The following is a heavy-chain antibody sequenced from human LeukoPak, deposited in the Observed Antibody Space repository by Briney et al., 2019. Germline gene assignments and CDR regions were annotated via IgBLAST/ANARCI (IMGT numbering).Heavy chain of an antibody. Sequence: GASVKVSCKASGYTFTSYYMHWVRQAPGQGLEWMGIINPSGGSTSYAQKFQGRVTMTRDTSTSTVYMELSSLRSEDTAVYYCATPGGNYYDFWSGYSQGAFDIWGRGTMVTVSP. CDR3: ATPGGNYYDFWSGYSQGAFDI. J-gene: IGHJ3*02. CDR1: GYTFTSYY. D-gene: IGHD3-3*01. V-gene: IGHV1-46*03. CDR2: INPSGGST.